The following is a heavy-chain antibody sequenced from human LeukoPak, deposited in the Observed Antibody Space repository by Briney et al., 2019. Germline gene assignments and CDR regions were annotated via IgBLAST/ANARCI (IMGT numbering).Heavy chain of an antibody. Sequence: GGSLSLTRAACGFSFRICEMNWVRQAPGKGLEWVSHISSSGNTVYYADSVKGRFTISRDNAKNSLYLQMNSLSVEDTAVYYCARDHLAVAHPFDYWGQGTLVPVSS. CDR2: ISSSGNTV. CDR1: GFSFRICE. V-gene: IGHV3-48*03. CDR3: ARDHLAVAHPFDY. J-gene: IGHJ4*02. D-gene: IGHD6-19*01.